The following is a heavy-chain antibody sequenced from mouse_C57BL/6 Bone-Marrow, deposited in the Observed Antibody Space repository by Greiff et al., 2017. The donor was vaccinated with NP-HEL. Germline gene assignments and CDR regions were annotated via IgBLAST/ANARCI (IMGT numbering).Heavy chain of an antibody. CDR2: ISSGGSYT. CDR3: ASKIRDWYFDV. Sequence: EVKLMESGGDLVKPGGSLKLSCAASGFTFSSYGMSWVCQTPDKRLEWVATISSGGSYTYYPDSVKGRFTISRDNAKNTLYLQMSSLKSEDTAMYYCASKIRDWYFDVWGTGTTVTVSS. CDR1: GFTFSSYG. J-gene: IGHJ1*03. V-gene: IGHV5-6*01. D-gene: IGHD2-4*01.